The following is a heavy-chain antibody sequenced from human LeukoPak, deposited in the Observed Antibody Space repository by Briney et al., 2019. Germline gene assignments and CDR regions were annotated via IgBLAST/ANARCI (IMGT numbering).Heavy chain of an antibody. CDR3: AKDSYSHNGIFDALDI. V-gene: IGHV3-23*01. CDR1: GFTFSNYA. Sequence: GSLRLSCAASGFTFSNYAMTWVRQAPGKGLEWVSTIGGGPVYYADSVKGRSTISRDDSKSTLFLQMKSLRGEDTAIYYCAKDSYSHNGIFDALDIWGQGTMVTVSS. J-gene: IGHJ3*02. D-gene: IGHD2-8*01. CDR2: IGGGPV.